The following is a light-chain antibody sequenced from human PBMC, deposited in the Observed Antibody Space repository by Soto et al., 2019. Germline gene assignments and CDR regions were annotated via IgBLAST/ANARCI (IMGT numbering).Light chain of an antibody. Sequence: EIVLTQSPATLSLSPGERATLSCRASQSVSSSLAWYQQKPGLPPRLLIYDASNRAAGIPARFSGSGSGTDFTLTISSLEPEDFAVYYCQQRSDWPAWTFGQGTRWIS. V-gene: IGKV3-11*01. CDR1: QSVSSS. CDR2: DAS. J-gene: IGKJ1*01. CDR3: QQRSDWPAWT.